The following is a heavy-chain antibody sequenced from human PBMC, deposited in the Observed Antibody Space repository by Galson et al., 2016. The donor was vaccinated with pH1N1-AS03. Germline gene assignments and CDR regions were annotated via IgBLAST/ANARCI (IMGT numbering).Heavy chain of an antibody. Sequence: SLTCTVSGGSVNGYYWTWIRQPPGKGLEWIGQIFYIGDTLYTPSLRGRVTMSVDTSKNQLSLRLSSVTAADTAVYYCGRHLRPSYSMDVWGQGTTVTVSS. V-gene: IGHV4-59*08. CDR3: GRHLRPSYSMDV. J-gene: IGHJ6*02. CDR2: IFYIGDT. D-gene: IGHD2-15*01. CDR1: GGSVNGYY.